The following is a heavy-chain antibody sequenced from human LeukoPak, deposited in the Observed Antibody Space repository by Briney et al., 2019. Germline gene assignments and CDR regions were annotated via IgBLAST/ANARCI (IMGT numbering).Heavy chain of an antibody. V-gene: IGHV1-2*06. D-gene: IGHD1-1*01. CDR3: ARETVGAFDI. Sequence: ASVKVSCKTSRYSFTGYYMHWVRQAPGQGLEWMGRINPNSGGTNYAQKFQGRVTMTRDTSISTAYMELSRLRSDDTAVYYCARETVGAFDIWGQGTMVTVSS. CDR1: RYSFTGYY. CDR2: INPNSGGT. J-gene: IGHJ3*02.